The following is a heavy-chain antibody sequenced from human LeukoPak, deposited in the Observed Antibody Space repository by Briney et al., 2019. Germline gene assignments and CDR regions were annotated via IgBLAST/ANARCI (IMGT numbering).Heavy chain of an antibody. J-gene: IGHJ4*02. CDR2: IIPIFGTA. CDR1: GYTFTSYG. V-gene: IGHV1-69*13. D-gene: IGHD3-10*01. CDR3: ARAHYYGSGSYTNLGLHYFDY. Sequence: SVTVSCKASGYTFTSYGISWVRQAPGQGLEWMGGIIPIFGTANYAQKFQGRVTITADESTSTAYMELSSLRSEDTAVYYCARAHYYGSGSYTNLGLHYFDYWGQGTLVTVSS.